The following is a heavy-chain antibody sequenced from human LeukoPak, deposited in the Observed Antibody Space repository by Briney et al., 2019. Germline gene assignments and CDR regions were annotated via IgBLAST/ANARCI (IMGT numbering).Heavy chain of an antibody. CDR3: ARDPSFVVVPDYYYYMDV. V-gene: IGHV3-21*01. J-gene: IGHJ6*03. CDR2: INSSSSYR. CDR1: IPFRYYK. Sequence: GGALGPSLATLGIPFRYYKQKRVRPAPGEGAGWGLTINSSSSYRYYADSVKGRFTISRDNAKNSLYLQMNSLRAEDTAVYYCARDPSFVVVPDYYYYMDVWGKGTTVTVSS. D-gene: IGHD2-2*01.